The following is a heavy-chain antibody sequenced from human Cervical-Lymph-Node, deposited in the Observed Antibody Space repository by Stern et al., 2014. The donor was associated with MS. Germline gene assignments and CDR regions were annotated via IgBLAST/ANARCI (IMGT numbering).Heavy chain of an antibody. CDR3: ARAKLGYCSGGSCFSLDF. D-gene: IGHD2-15*01. CDR2: ISSYTDNT. J-gene: IGHJ4*02. CDR1: GYTFTNYG. V-gene: IGHV1-18*01. Sequence: QVQLVQSGAEVKKPGASVKVSCTASGYTFTNYGVSWVRQAPGQGLEWMGWISSYTDNTHSGQKFQGRVTMTTDTSTSTAYMELRSLRSDDTAVYYCARAKLGYCSGGSCFSLDFWGQGTLVTVSS.